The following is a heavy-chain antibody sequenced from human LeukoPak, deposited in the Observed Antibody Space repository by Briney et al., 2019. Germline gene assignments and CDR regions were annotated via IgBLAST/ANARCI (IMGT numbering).Heavy chain of an antibody. CDR1: GGSITPYF. CDR2: IYYSGST. J-gene: IGHJ4*02. Sequence: SETLSLTCTVSGGSITPYFWSWIRQPPGKGLEWIGYIYYSGSTNYNPSLKSRVTISVDTSTNQFSLRLNSVTAADTAVYYCARSGGGGGGYWGQGILVTVSS. CDR3: ARSGGGGGGY. D-gene: IGHD2-15*01. V-gene: IGHV4-59*01.